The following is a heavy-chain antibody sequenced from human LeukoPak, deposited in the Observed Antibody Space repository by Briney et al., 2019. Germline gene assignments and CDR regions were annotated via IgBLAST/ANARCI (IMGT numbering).Heavy chain of an antibody. Sequence: GGSLRLSCAASGFTFSSYSMNWVRQAPGKGLEWVSSISSSSSYIYYADSVKGRFTISRDNSKNTLYLQMNSLRAEDTAVYYCARLWRGYYYGMDVWGQGTTVTVSS. CDR1: GFTFSSYS. D-gene: IGHD3-3*01. CDR3: ARLWRGYYYGMDV. J-gene: IGHJ6*02. V-gene: IGHV3-21*04. CDR2: ISSSSSYI.